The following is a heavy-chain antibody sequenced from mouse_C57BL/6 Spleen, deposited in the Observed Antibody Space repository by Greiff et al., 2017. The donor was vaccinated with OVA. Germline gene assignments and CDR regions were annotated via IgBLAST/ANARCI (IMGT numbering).Heavy chain of an antibody. J-gene: IGHJ1*03. CDR1: GFTFNTYA. D-gene: IGHD2-3*01. CDR2: IRSKSSNYAT. Sequence: EVMLVESGGGLVQPKGSLKLSCAASGFTFNTYAMHWVRQAPGKGLEWVARIRSKSSNYATYYADSVKDRFTISRDDSQSMLYLQMNNLKTEDTAMYYCVRNGYYVVYWYFDVWGTGTTVTVSS. CDR3: VRNGYYVVYWYFDV. V-gene: IGHV10-3*01.